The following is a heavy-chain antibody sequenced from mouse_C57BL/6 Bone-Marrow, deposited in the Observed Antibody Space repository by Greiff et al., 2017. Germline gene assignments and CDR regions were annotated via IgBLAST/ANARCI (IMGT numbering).Heavy chain of an antibody. CDR2: IHPNSGST. CDR1: GYTFTSYW. J-gene: IGHJ3*01. V-gene: IGHV1-64*01. D-gene: IGHD2-5*01. CDR3: ARGGYSNYVWFAY. Sequence: QVQLQQPGAELVKPGASVKLSCKASGYTFTSYWMHWVKQRPGQGLAWIGMIHPNSGSTNYNEKFKSKATLTVDKSSSTAYMQLSSLTSEDSAVXYCARGGYSNYVWFAYWGQGTLVTVSA.